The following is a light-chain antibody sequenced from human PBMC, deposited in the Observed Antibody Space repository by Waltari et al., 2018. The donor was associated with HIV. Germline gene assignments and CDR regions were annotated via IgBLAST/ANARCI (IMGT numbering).Light chain of an antibody. CDR1: SSNIGSDA. Sequence: QSVLTQPPSASGTPGQRVTISCSGSSSNIGSDAVNWYQQFPGTAPNVLIYSNDQRPSGVPDRFSGSKAGTSASLAINGLQSEDEADYYCVVWDARLNGLVFGGGTKLTVL. V-gene: IGLV1-44*01. J-gene: IGLJ2*01. CDR3: VVWDARLNGLV. CDR2: SND.